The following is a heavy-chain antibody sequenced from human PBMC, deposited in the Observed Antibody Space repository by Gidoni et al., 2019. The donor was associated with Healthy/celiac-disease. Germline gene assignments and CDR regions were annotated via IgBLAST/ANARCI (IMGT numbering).Heavy chain of an antibody. J-gene: IGHJ3*02. D-gene: IGHD1-26*01. Sequence: EVQLVESGGGLVQPGGSLKLSCAAPGFTFSGSAMPWVRQASGKGLEWVGRIRSKANSYATAYAASVKGRFTISRDDSKNTAYLQMNSLKTEDTAVYYCTRVPEEGDSGSYEHAFDIWGQGTMVTVSS. CDR3: TRVPEEGDSGSYEHAFDI. CDR2: IRSKANSYAT. V-gene: IGHV3-73*02. CDR1: GFTFSGSA.